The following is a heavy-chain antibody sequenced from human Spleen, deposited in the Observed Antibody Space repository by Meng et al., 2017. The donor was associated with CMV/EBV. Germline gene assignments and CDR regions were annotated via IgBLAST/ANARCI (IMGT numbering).Heavy chain of an antibody. D-gene: IGHD2-2*02. Sequence: GESLKISCAASGFTFNSYGMHWVRQAPGKGLEWVAFIRFDGSNKEYAESVKGRFTISRDNSNHSLFLQMNSLRTEDTAVYYCAKGRYCTTTTCYTELAGDYWGQGSLVTVSS. V-gene: IGHV3-30*02. J-gene: IGHJ4*02. CDR3: AKGRYCTTTTCYTELAGDY. CDR1: GFTFNSYG. CDR2: IRFDGSNK.